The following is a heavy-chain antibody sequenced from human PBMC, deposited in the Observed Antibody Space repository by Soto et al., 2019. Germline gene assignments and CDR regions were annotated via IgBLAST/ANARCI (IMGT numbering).Heavy chain of an antibody. V-gene: IGHV3-7*01. Sequence: EVKLVESGGGLVQPGGSLRLSCVASGFTFSRYWMSWVRQAPGKGLEWVSNIAQDGREKYYLDSVKGRFTISRDNAKSSLYLQMNSLRADDTAVYYCARELVVGPAEYFQDWGQGTLVTVSS. CDR2: IAQDGREK. CDR3: ARELVVGPAEYFQD. CDR1: GFTFSRYW. D-gene: IGHD2-8*02. J-gene: IGHJ1*01.